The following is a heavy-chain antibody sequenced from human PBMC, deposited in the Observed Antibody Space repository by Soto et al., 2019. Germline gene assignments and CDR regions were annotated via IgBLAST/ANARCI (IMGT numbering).Heavy chain of an antibody. V-gene: IGHV5-51*01. CDR1: GYAFTSYW. D-gene: IGHD2-2*01. J-gene: IGHJ5*02. CDR3: ARGYSNTNICDPWFDP. CDR2: IYPGDSDT. Sequence: GESLKISCTGFGYAFTSYWIAWVRQMPGKGLEWMGIIYPGDSDTRYSPSFQGQVTISVDKSISTAYLQWSTLKASDTAMYYCARGYSNTNICDPWFDPWGQGTLVTVSS.